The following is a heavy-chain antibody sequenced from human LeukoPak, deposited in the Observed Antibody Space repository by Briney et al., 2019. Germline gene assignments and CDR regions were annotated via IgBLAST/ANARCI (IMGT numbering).Heavy chain of an antibody. CDR2: INPNSGGT. J-gene: IGHJ4*02. CDR3: AREGDSSSWYYFDY. V-gene: IGHV1-2*02. CDR1: GYTFTSYD. Sequence: GASVKVSCKASGYTFTSYDINWVRQATGQGLEWMGWINPNSGGTNYAQKFQGRVTMTRDTSISTAYMELSTLRSDDTAVYYCAREGDSSSWYYFDYWGQGTLVTVSS. D-gene: IGHD6-13*01.